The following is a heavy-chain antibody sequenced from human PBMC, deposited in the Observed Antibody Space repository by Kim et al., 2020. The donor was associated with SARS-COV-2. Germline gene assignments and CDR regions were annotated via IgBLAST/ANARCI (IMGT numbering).Heavy chain of an antibody. V-gene: IGHV3-73*01. CDR1: GFTFSGSA. D-gene: IGHD6-13*01. J-gene: IGHJ4*02. CDR3: TTGHIAAAGKGDY. CDR2: IRSKANSYAT. Sequence: GGSLRLSCAASGFTFSGSAMHWVRQASGKGLEWVGRIRSKANSYATAYAASVKGRFTISRDDSKNTAYLQMNSLKTEDTAVYYCTTGHIAAAGKGDYWGQGTLVTVSS.